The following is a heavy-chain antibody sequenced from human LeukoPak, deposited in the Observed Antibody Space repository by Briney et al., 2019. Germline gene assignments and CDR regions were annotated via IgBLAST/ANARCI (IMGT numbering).Heavy chain of an antibody. J-gene: IGHJ4*02. CDR1: GFIFSSYW. D-gene: IGHD6-13*01. CDR3: TRDTGITASADQFDY. Sequence: GGSLRLSCAASGFIFSSYWMHWVRHAPGKGLAWVSRINTDGSSTSYADSVKGRFTISRENAENSLYLQMNSLRAEDTAVYYCTRDTGITASADQFDYWGQGTLVTVSS. V-gene: IGHV3-74*01. CDR2: INTDGSST.